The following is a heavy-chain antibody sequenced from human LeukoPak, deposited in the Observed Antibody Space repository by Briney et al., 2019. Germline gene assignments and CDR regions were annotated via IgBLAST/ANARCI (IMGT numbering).Heavy chain of an antibody. V-gene: IGHV3-7*01. CDR3: ARVRRGSRTDCSDY. Sequence: PGGSLRLSCAASGFTFRSHWMDWVRQAPGRGLEWLGNINEDGSQKNYVDSVKGRFTISRDNAKNSLYLQMNSLRVEDTAVYCCARVRRGSRTDCSDYWGQGTLVTVSS. D-gene: IGHD3-16*01. CDR2: INEDGSQK. CDR1: GFTFRSHW. J-gene: IGHJ4*02.